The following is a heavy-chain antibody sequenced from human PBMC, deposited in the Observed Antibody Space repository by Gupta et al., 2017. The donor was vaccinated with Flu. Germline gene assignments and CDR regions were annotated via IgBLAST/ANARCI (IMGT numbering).Heavy chain of an antibody. Sequence: GFTLSSYDMSWVRQAPGRGLEWVSFIISRAVPSYGDPVRGRFTISRDNAKNSLYRQMSGLRDEDTAVYTCSRGHWANGGQGTRVTVS. D-gene: IGHD3-16*01. CDR2: IISRAVPS. CDR3: SRGHWAN. J-gene: IGHJ4*02. CDR1: GFTLSSYD. V-gene: IGHV3-48*03.